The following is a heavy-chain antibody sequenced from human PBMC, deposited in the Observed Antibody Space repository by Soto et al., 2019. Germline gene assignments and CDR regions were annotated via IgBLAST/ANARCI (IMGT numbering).Heavy chain of an antibody. D-gene: IGHD4-17*01. CDR2: FYGGST. Sequence: TSETLSLTCTVSGASTSGYFWTWIRQPPGKGLEWIGYFYGGSTYYDPSLKSRVTISVDTSKNQLSLRLTSVTAADTAVYYCARNYGDYFNYWGQGALVTVPQ. V-gene: IGHV4-4*08. J-gene: IGHJ4*02. CDR3: ARNYGDYFNY. CDR1: GASTSGYF.